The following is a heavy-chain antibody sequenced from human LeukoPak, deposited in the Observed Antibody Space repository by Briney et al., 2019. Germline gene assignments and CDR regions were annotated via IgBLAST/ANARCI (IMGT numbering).Heavy chain of an antibody. CDR3: ARALDTAMATTYDY. CDR1: GYTFTGYY. J-gene: IGHJ4*02. Sequence: ASVKVSCKASGYTFTGYYMHWVRQAPGEGLEWMGWINPNSGGTNYAQKLQGRVTMTRDTSISTAYMELSRLRSDDTAVYYCARALDTAMATTYDYWGQGTLVTVSS. V-gene: IGHV1-2*02. D-gene: IGHD5-18*01. CDR2: INPNSGGT.